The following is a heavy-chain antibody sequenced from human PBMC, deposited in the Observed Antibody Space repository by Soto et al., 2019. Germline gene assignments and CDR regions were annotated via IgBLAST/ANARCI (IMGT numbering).Heavy chain of an antibody. CDR2: IWYDGSNK. Sequence: HPGGSLRLSCVASGFPFNNYGMHWVRQAPGKGLEWVAVIWYDGSNKYYADSVKGRFTISRDNSKNTLYLQMNSLRAEDTAVYYCAKSITARPFDYWGQGALVTVS. V-gene: IGHV3-33*08. J-gene: IGHJ4*02. D-gene: IGHD6-6*01. CDR1: GFPFNNYG. CDR3: AKSITARPFDY.